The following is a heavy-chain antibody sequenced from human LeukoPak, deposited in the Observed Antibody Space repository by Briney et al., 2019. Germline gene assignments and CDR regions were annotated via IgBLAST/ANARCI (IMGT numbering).Heavy chain of an antibody. CDR3: AKGSMVRGVIITQYYYYGMDV. D-gene: IGHD3-10*01. CDR1: GFTFSGFA. CDR2: ISGSGDNT. J-gene: IGHJ6*02. V-gene: IGHV3-23*01. Sequence: GGSLRLSCAASGFTFSGFAMSWVRRTPGKGLEWVSGISGSGDNTLYADSVKGRFTISRDNSKNTLYLEMNSLRAEDTAVYYCAKGSMVRGVIITQYYYYGMDVWGQGTTVTVSS.